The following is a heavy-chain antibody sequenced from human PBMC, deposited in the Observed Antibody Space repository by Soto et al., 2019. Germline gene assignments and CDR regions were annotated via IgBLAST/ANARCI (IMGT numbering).Heavy chain of an antibody. J-gene: IGHJ4*02. Sequence: QVQLVESGGGVVQPGSGRSLRLSCAAAGFTFNKDAMHWVRQAPGKGLERVAVITYDGSDKYNWYAESVKGRFTISRDNSKTTLYLEMNSLRPEDTAVYYCVKDRGGSWRFDWWGQGPLVTVSS. V-gene: IGHV3-30*18. CDR1: GFTFNKDA. CDR2: ITYDGSDK. D-gene: IGHD2-15*01. CDR3: VKDRGGSWRFDW.